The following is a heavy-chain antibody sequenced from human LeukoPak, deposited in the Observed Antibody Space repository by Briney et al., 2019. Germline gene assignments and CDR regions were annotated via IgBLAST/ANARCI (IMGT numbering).Heavy chain of an antibody. CDR1: GLTVSRTY. J-gene: IGHJ4*02. Sequence: GGSLRLSCAASGLTVSRTYMSWVRQTPGKGLEWVSVTYSGGSTYYADSVKGRFTISRDNSKNTLYLQMNSLRAEDTAVYYCARDLLEWYFDYWGQGTLVTVSS. CDR3: ARDLLEWYFDY. CDR2: TYSGGST. V-gene: IGHV3-66*01. D-gene: IGHD3-3*01.